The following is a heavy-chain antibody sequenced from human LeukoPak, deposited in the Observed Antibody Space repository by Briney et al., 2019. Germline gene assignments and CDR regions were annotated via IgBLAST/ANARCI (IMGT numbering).Heavy chain of an antibody. D-gene: IGHD1-26*01. CDR2: IIPIFGTA. CDR3: ARVAGRIVGATYFDY. J-gene: IGHJ4*02. V-gene: IGHV1-69*13. Sequence: SVKVSCKASGGTFSSYAISWVRQAPGQGLEWMGGIIPIFGTANYAQKFQGRVTITADESTSTAYMELSSLRSEDTAVYYCARVAGRIVGATYFDYWGQGTLVTVSS. CDR1: GGTFSSYA.